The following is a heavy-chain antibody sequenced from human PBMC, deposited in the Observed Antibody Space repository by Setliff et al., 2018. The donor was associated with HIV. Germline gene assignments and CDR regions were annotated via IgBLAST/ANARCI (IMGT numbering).Heavy chain of an antibody. CDR2: IIPLFGPA. CDR3: AKSGPRRNNGYQLSVRTWGMDV. D-gene: IGHD2-8*01. J-gene: IGHJ6*02. V-gene: IGHV1-69*05. Sequence: GASVQVSCKASGGTFSRYAINWVRQAPGQGHEWMGGIIPLFGPANYAQRFQGRVAITTDESTSTAYMELSSLRSEDTAVYYCAKSGPRRNNGYQLSVRTWGMDVWGQGTTVTVSS. CDR1: GGTFSRYA.